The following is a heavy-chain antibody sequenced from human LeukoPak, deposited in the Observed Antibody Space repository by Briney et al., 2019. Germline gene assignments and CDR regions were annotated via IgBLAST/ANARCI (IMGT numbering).Heavy chain of an antibody. D-gene: IGHD3-10*01. Sequence: GGSLRLSCAASGFTFSSYGMSWVRQAPGKGLEWVSIIYIGGTTYYADSVKGRFTISRDNSKNTLYLQMNTLRAEDTAVYYCARSWFGEENDAFDIWGQGTMVTVSS. CDR2: IYIGGTT. V-gene: IGHV3-53*01. J-gene: IGHJ3*02. CDR1: GFTFSSYG. CDR3: ARSWFGEENDAFDI.